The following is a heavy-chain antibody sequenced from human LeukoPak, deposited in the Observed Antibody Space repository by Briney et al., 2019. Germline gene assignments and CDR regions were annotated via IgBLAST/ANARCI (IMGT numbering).Heavy chain of an antibody. D-gene: IGHD6-13*01. CDR3: AREEHRLAEAGTSAFDL. Sequence: GALRLSCAASGFTFSSYWMSWVRQAPGKGLECLANIKQDGSEKYYVDSVKGRFTISRDNARNTVYLQMSSLRVEDTAIYFCAREEHRLAEAGTSAFDLGGQGTLVTVSP. CDR1: GFTFSSYW. J-gene: IGHJ3*01. CDR2: IKQDGSEK. V-gene: IGHV3-7*03.